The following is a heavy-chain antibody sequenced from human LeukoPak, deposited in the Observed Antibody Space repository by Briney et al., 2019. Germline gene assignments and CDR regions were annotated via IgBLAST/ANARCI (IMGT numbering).Heavy chain of an antibody. CDR3: AKQRRGRGVILAYYYYGMDV. Sequence: GGSLRLSCAASGFTFSSFAMSWVRQAPGKGLEWVSAISGSVGSTYYADSVKGRFTISRDNSKNTLYLQTNSLRAEDTAVYYCAKQRRGRGVILAYYYYGMDVWGQGTTVTVSS. V-gene: IGHV3-23*01. D-gene: IGHD3-10*01. CDR2: ISGSVGST. CDR1: GFTFSSFA. J-gene: IGHJ6*02.